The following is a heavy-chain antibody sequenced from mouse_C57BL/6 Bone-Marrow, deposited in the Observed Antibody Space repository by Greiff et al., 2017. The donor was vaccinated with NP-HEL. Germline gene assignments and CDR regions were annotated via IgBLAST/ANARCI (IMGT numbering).Heavy chain of an antibody. CDR3: ARRRGFAY. J-gene: IGHJ3*01. CDR1: GYAFSSSW. Sequence: VKLMESGPELVKPGASVKLSCKASGYAFSSSWMNWVKQRPGQGLEWIGRIYPGDGDTNYNGKFKGKATLTADKSSSTAYMQLSSLTSEDSAVYFCARRRGFAYWGQGTLVTVSA. CDR2: IYPGDGDT. V-gene: IGHV1-82*01.